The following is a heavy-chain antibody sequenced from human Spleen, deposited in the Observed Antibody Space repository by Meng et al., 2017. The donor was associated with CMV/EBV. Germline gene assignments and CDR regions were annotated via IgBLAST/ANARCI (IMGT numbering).Heavy chain of an antibody. CDR2: SNHSGST. V-gene: IGHV4-34*01. J-gene: IGHJ6*02. D-gene: IGHD1-7*01. Sequence: FSGYYWTWIRRPPGKGLEWIGESNHSGSTNYNSFLKSRVTISVDTSKNQFSLKLGSVTAADTAVYWCARGRSGTYRWNSRDHGMDVWGQGTTVTVSS. CDR1: FSGYY. CDR3: ARGRSGTYRWNSRDHGMDV.